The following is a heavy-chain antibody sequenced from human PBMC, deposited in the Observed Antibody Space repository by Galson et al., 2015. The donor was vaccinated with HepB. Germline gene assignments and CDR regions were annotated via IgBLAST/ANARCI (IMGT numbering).Heavy chain of an antibody. V-gene: IGHV3-30*18. D-gene: IGHD3-3*01. CDR2: MSYDGSNN. CDR3: AKDGYDDCWSGYYRDYYYYMDV. CDR1: GFTFSSYG. J-gene: IGHJ6*03. Sequence: SLRLSCAASGFTFSSYGMHWVRQAPGKGLEWVAVMSYDGSNNYYAESVKGRFTISRDTSKNTLYLQMNSLRAEDTAVYYCAKDGYDDCWSGYYRDYYYYMDVCGKGTTVTVSS.